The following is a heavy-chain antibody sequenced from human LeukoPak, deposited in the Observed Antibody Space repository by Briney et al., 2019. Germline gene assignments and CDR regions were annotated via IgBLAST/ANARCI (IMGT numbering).Heavy chain of an antibody. J-gene: IGHJ6*03. D-gene: IGHD3-3*01. V-gene: IGHV4-61*02. CDR1: GGSIGRDNYY. CDR3: ARKNTRTYHDIWRAPGPAKYHSYYMDV. CDR2: IYASGST. Sequence: SETLSLTCTLSGGSIGRDNYYWTWIRQPAGKGLEWIGRIYASGSTNYNPSLNSRVTMSVDASKNQFSLELSSVTAADTAVYYCARKNTRTYHDIWRAPGPAKYHSYYMDVWGKGTTVTVSS.